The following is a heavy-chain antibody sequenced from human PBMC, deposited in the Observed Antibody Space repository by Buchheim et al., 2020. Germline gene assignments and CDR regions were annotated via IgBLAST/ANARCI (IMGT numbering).Heavy chain of an antibody. CDR1: GGSISSYY. Sequence: QVQLQESGPGLVKPSETLSLTCTVSGGSISSYYWSWIRQPPGKGLEWIGHIYYSGSTNYNPSLKSRVTISVDTSKNQFSLKLSSVAAADTAVYYCARHTGAGNNWFDPWGQGTL. CDR2: IYYSGST. CDR3: ARHTGAGNNWFDP. V-gene: IGHV4-59*01. D-gene: IGHD3-10*01. J-gene: IGHJ5*02.